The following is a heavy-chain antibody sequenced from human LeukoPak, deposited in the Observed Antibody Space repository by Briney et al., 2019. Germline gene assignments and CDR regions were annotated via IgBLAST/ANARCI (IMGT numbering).Heavy chain of an antibody. Sequence: PGGSLRLSCAASGFTFDDYGMSWLRHAPGKGLEWVSGINWNGGSTGYADSVKGRFTISRDNAKNSLYLQMNSLRAEDTALYYCARETIIFGVVIIPPSMDVWGKGTTVTVSS. CDR2: INWNGGST. J-gene: IGHJ6*03. D-gene: IGHD3-3*01. CDR3: ARETIIFGVVIIPPSMDV. CDR1: GFTFDDYG. V-gene: IGHV3-20*04.